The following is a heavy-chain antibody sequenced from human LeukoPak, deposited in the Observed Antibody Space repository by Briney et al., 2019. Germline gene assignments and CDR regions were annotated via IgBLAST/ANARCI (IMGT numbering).Heavy chain of an antibody. CDR3: ARAIWESSGYYFDY. Sequence: GGSLRLSCAASGFTFSSYGMSWVRQAPGKGLEWVSSISSTSSYIYYADSVKSRFTISRDNAKKSLYLQMNSLRAEDTAVYYCARAIWESSGYYFDYWGQGTLVTVSS. CDR2: ISSTSSYI. V-gene: IGHV3-21*01. D-gene: IGHD3-22*01. J-gene: IGHJ4*02. CDR1: GFTFSSYG.